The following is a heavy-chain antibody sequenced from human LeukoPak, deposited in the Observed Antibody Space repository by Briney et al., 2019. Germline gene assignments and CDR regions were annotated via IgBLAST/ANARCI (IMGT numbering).Heavy chain of an antibody. J-gene: IGHJ5*02. CDR2: INTNTGNP. CDR3: ARDKYYYGSGSYYNLDP. Sequence: ASVKVSCKASGYIFTNYAMNWVRQAPGQGLEWMGWINTNTGNPTYAQGFTGRFVFSLDTSVSTAYLQISSLKAEDTAVYYCARDKYYYGSGSYYNLDPWGQGTLVTVSS. CDR1: GYIFTNYA. V-gene: IGHV7-4-1*02. D-gene: IGHD3-10*01.